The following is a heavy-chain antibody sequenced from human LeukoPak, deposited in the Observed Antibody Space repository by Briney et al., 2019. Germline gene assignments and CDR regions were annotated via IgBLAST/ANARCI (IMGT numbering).Heavy chain of an antibody. CDR1: GYTFTGYY. Sequence: GASVKVSCKASGYTFTGYYMHWVRQAPGQGLEWMGWINPNSGGTNYAQKFQGRVTMTRDTSISTAYMDLSRLRSDDTAVYYCARDPYDSSAYYYSYFDYWGQGTLVTVSS. D-gene: IGHD3-22*01. CDR2: INPNSGGT. J-gene: IGHJ4*02. V-gene: IGHV1-2*02. CDR3: ARDPYDSSAYYYSYFDY.